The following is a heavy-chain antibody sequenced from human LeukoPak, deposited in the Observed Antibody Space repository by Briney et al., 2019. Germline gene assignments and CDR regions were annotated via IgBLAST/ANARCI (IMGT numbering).Heavy chain of an antibody. V-gene: IGHV3-7*01. CDR1: GFTFSRYW. CDR3: ARSGEPYGFDF. Sequence: GGSLRLSCAGSGFTFSRYWMNWVHLAPGKGLEWVANIRQDGSEIYYVDSVKGRFTISRDNAKNSLYLQMNSLRAEDTAVYYCARSGEPYGFDFWGQGTLVTVSS. J-gene: IGHJ4*02. D-gene: IGHD3-10*01. CDR2: IRQDGSEI.